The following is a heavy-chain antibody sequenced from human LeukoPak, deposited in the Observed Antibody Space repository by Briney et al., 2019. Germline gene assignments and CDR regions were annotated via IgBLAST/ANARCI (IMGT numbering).Heavy chain of an antibody. CDR3: AKEHEQWLARADFDY. CDR2: ISGSGGST. Sequence: GGSLRLSCATSGFTFSDAWMSWVRQAPGKGLEWVSAISGSGGSTYYEDSVKGRFTISRDNSKNTLYLQMNSLRAEDTAVYYCAKEHEQWLARADFDYWGQGTLVTVSS. D-gene: IGHD6-19*01. V-gene: IGHV3-23*01. J-gene: IGHJ4*02. CDR1: GFTFSDA.